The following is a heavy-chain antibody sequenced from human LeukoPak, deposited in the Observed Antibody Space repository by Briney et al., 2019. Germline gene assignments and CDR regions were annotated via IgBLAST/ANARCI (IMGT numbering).Heavy chain of an antibody. CDR1: GFTFSSYA. Sequence: GGSLRLSCAASGFTFSSYAMHWVRQAPGKGLEWVAVISYDGSKKYYADSVKGRFTISRDNSKNTLYLQMNSLRAEDTAVYYCARATEGFDYWGQGTLVTVSS. J-gene: IGHJ4*02. V-gene: IGHV3-30-3*01. CDR2: ISYDGSKK. D-gene: IGHD5-12*01. CDR3: ARATEGFDY.